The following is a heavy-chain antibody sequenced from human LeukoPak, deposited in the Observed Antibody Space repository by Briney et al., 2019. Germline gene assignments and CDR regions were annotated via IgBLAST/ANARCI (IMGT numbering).Heavy chain of an antibody. V-gene: IGHV1-18*01. D-gene: IGHD4-23*01. CDR2: ISAYNGNT. J-gene: IGHJ4*02. CDR3: ARGDWWQLKFDY. Sequence: ASVKVSCKASGYTFTSYGISWVRQAPGQGLEWMGWISAYNGNTNYTQKLQGRVTMTTDTSTSTAYMELTSLTSDDTAVYYCARGDWWQLKFDYWGQGTLVTVSS. CDR1: GYTFTSYG.